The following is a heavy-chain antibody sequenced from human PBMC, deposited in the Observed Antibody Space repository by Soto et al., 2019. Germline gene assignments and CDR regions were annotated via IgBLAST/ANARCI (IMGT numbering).Heavy chain of an antibody. J-gene: IGHJ3*02. CDR2: IWTSGST. Sequence: PGGSLRLSCAASGFTFSSYSMNWVRQAPGKGLEWVSLIWTSGSTAYADSVKGRFTISRDNSKSALYLHMSSLRAEDTAVYYCAKRAFDIWGQGPMATVSS. CDR1: GFTFSSYS. CDR3: AKRAFDI. V-gene: IGHV3-53*01.